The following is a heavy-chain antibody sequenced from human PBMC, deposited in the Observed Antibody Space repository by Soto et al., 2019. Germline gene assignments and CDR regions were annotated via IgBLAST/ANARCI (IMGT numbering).Heavy chain of an antibody. CDR3: ERGAHSSAWYGTFGY. CDR1: GFTFSDYY. Sequence: GGSLRLSCAASGFTFSDYYMSWIRQAPGKGLEWVSYISSSGSTIYYADSVKGRFTISRDNAKNSLYLQMNSLRAEDTAVYHCERGAHSSAWYGTFGYWGQGTQVTVSS. V-gene: IGHV3-11*01. CDR2: ISSSGSTI. J-gene: IGHJ4*02. D-gene: IGHD6-19*01.